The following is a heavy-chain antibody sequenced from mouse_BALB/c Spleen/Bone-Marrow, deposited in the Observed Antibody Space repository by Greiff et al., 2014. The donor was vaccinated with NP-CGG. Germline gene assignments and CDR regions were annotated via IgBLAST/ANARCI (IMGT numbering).Heavy chain of an antibody. V-gene: IGHV1S127*01. CDR1: GYTFTSYW. J-gene: IGHJ1*01. CDR3: TRGDYDWYFDV. CDR2: IDPSDSYT. Sequence: QVQVQQSGAELVKPGASVKMSCKASGYTFTSYWMHWVKQRPGQGLEWIGVIDPSDSYTSYNQKFKGKATLTVDTSSSTAYMQLSSLTSEDSAVYYCTRGDYDWYFDVWGAGTTVTVSS. D-gene: IGHD2-4*01.